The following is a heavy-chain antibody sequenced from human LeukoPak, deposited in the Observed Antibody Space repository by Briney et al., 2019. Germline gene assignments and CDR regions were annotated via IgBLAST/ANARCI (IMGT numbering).Heavy chain of an antibody. CDR1: GFTFSSYG. CDR2: IWYDGSNK. D-gene: IGHD3-22*01. V-gene: IGHV3-33*01. Sequence: GGSLRLSCAASGFTFSSYGMHWVRQAPGKGLEWVAVIWYDGSNKYYADSVKGRFTISRDNSKNTLYLQMNSLRAEDTAGYYCARDFLSDYYDSSGVFDYWGQGTLVTVSS. CDR3: ARDFLSDYYDSSGVFDY. J-gene: IGHJ4*02.